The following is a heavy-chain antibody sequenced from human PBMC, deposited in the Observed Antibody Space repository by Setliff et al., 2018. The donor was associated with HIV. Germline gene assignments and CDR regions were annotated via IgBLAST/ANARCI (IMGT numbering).Heavy chain of an antibody. CDR1: GGSISSGSYF. J-gene: IGHJ6*03. Sequence: TLSLTCTVAGGSISSGSYFWGWIRQPPGKGREWSGIIYYSGSTYYNPSLRSRVTISVDKAKDQFSLKLSSVTAADTAVYYCARTETKAKGWPYYYYMDVWGNGTTVTVSS. CDR3: ARTETKAKGWPYYYYMDV. D-gene: IGHD2-15*01. CDR2: IYYSGST. V-gene: IGHV4-39*07.